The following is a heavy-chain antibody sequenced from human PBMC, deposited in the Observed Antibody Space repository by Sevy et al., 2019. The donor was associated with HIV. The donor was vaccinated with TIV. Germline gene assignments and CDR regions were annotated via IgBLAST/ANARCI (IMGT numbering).Heavy chain of an antibody. V-gene: IGHV3-48*03. CDR1: GFTFSSYE. Sequence: GGSLRLSCAASGFTFSSYEMNWVRQAPGKGLEWVSYISSSGSTIYYADSVKGRFTISRDKAKNSLYLQMNSLRAEDTAVYYCARAFTIPRFDYWGQGTLVTVSS. CDR2: ISSSGSTI. J-gene: IGHJ4*02. CDR3: ARAFTIPRFDY. D-gene: IGHD3-3*01.